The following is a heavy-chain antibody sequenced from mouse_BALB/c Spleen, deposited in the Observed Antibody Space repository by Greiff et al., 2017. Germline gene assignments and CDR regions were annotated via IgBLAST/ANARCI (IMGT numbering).Heavy chain of an antibody. V-gene: IGHV1S81*02. D-gene: IGHD1-1*01. CDR3: TRSRGYYEAWFAY. Sequence: QVQLQQSGAELVKPGASVKLSCKASGYTFTSYYMYWVKQRPGQGLEWIGEINPSNGGTNFNEKFKSKATLTVDKSSSTAYMQLSSLTSEDSAVYYCTRSRGYYEAWFAYWGQGTLVTVSA. J-gene: IGHJ3*01. CDR1: GYTFTSYY. CDR2: INPSNGGT.